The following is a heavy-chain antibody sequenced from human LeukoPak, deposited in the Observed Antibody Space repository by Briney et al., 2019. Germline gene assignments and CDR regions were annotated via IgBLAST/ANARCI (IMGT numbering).Heavy chain of an antibody. Sequence: GGSLRLSCAASGFTFSSYGMSWVRQAPGKGLEWVSGINWNGGSTGYADSVKGRFTISRDNAKNSLYLQMNSLRAEDTALYYCATDLRSPFDYWGQGTLVTVSS. D-gene: IGHD3-10*01. CDR1: GFTFSSYG. CDR3: ATDLRSPFDY. CDR2: INWNGGST. J-gene: IGHJ4*02. V-gene: IGHV3-20*04.